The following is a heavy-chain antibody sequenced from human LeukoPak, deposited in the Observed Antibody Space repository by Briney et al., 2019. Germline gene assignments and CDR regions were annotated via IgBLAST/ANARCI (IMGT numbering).Heavy chain of an antibody. Sequence: GESLKISCKGSGYSFTTYWIGWVRQMPGKGLEWMGIIYPGDSDTRYSPSFQGQVTISADKSISTAYLQWSSLKASDTAMYYCARHGTIYSSSSPFEYWGQGTLVTVSS. V-gene: IGHV5-51*01. D-gene: IGHD6-6*01. J-gene: IGHJ4*02. CDR1: GYSFTTYW. CDR3: ARHGTIYSSSSPFEY. CDR2: IYPGDSDT.